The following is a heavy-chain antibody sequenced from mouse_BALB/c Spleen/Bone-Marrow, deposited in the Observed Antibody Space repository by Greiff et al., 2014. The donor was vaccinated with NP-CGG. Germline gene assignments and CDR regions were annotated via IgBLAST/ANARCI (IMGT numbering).Heavy chain of an antibody. CDR1: GFSLTSYG. J-gene: IGHJ4*01. D-gene: IGHD1-2*01. CDR2: IWADGST. CDR3: ARITTATGAMDY. Sequence: QVQLKESGPGLVAPSQSLSISCTVSGFSLTSYGVHWVRQPPGKGLEWLGVIWADGSTNYNSALMSRLSISKDNSKSQVFLEMNSLQTDDTAMYYCARITTATGAMDYWGRGTSVTVSS. V-gene: IGHV2-9*02.